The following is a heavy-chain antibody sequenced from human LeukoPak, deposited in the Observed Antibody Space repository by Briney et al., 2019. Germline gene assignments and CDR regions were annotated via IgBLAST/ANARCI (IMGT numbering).Heavy chain of an antibody. V-gene: IGHV4-61*02. Sequence: SETLSLTCTVSGGSISSGSYYWSWIRQPAGKGLEWIGRIYTSGSTNYNPSLKSRVTISVDKSKNQFSLKLSSVTAADTAVYYCARNSAGPFFDIWGQGTMVTVSS. D-gene: IGHD4-23*01. CDR2: IYTSGST. CDR1: GGSISSGSYY. J-gene: IGHJ3*02. CDR3: ARNSAGPFFDI.